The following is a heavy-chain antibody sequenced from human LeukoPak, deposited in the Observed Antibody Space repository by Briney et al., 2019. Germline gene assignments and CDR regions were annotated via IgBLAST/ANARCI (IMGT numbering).Heavy chain of an antibody. CDR3: AKSDYYDSSGYAPLFDY. CDR1: EFTFSNYA. D-gene: IGHD3-22*01. J-gene: IGHJ4*02. V-gene: IGHV3-23*01. CDR2: ISGNGGKI. Sequence: GGSLRLSCAASEFTFSNYAMAWVRQAPGEGLEWVSGISGNGGKIYYADSVKGRFTISRDNSKNTLYLQMNSLRGEDTAVYFCAKSDYYDSSGYAPLFDYWGQGTLVTVSP.